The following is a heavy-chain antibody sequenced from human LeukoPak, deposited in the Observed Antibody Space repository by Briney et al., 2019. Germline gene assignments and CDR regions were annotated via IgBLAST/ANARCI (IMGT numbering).Heavy chain of an antibody. D-gene: IGHD5-18*01. J-gene: IGHJ4*02. V-gene: IGHV5-51*01. CDR1: GYSFTSYW. CDR2: IFPGDSDT. CDR3: AKHRGQHSYGLTVDY. Sequence: GESLKISCKGSGYSFTSYWIGWVRQMPGKGLEWMGIIFPGDSDTRYSPSFQGQVTISADKSISTAYLQWSSLKASDTAMYYCAKHRGQHSYGLTVDYWGQGTLVTVSS.